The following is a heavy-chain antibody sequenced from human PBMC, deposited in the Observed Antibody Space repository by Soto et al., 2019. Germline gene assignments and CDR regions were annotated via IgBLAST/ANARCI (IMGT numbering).Heavy chain of an antibody. CDR3: AHLNTRGYYFDY. CDR2: VYWNDAK. CDR1: GFSLSTSQVG. V-gene: IGHV2-5*01. Sequence: ASGPTLVNPTQTLTLTCTFSGFSLSTSQVGVGWIRQPPGKALEWLAHVYWNDAKYYSLSLKTRLTITKDTSKNQVVLTMTNMDPVDTATYFRAHLNTRGYYFDYWGRGALVTVSS. J-gene: IGHJ4*02.